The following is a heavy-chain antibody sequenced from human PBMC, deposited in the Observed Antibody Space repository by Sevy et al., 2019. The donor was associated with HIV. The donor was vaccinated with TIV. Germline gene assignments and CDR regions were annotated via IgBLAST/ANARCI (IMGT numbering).Heavy chain of an antibody. Sequence: GGSLRLSCAASGFTIDDYAMHWVRQAPGKGLEWVSGISWNSGSIGYADSVKGRFTISRDNAKNSLYLQMNSLRAEDTALYYCAKDINADYYDSSGYYYWGQGTLVTVSS. J-gene: IGHJ4*02. CDR1: GFTIDDYA. V-gene: IGHV3-9*01. CDR2: ISWNSGSI. CDR3: AKDINADYYDSSGYYY. D-gene: IGHD3-22*01.